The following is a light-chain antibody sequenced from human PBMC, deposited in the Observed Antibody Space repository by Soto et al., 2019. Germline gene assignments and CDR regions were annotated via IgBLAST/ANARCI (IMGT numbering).Light chain of an antibody. V-gene: IGLV2-11*01. CDR2: DVS. Sequence: QSALTQPRSVSGSPGQSVTISCTGTSSDVGGYNYVSWYQQHPGKAPKLMIYDVSKRASGVPDRFSGSKSGNTASLTISGLQAEDEADYYCCSYAGSYTFVVFGGGTKVTVL. CDR1: SSDVGGYNY. J-gene: IGLJ2*01. CDR3: CSYAGSYTFVV.